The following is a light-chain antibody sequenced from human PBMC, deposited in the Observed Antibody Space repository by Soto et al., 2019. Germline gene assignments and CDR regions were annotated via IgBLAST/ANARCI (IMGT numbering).Light chain of an antibody. V-gene: IGLV2-8*01. CDR3: TSYAGSNIPVL. CDR1: SSDVGGYNF. J-gene: IGLJ2*01. Sequence: QSALTQPPSASGSPGQSVTISCTGTSSDVGGYNFVSWYQQHPGKAPKLMIYDVTERPSGVPDRFSGSKSGNTASLTVSWLQGEDEAAYYCTSYAGSNIPVLFGGGTKLTVL. CDR2: DVT.